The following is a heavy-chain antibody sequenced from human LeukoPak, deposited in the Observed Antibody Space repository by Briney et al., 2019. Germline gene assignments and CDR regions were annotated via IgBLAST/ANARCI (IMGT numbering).Heavy chain of an antibody. CDR2: ISSSGSTI. D-gene: IGHD6-6*01. J-gene: IGHJ6*03. CDR3: ARARGCSSFYYYYYYMDV. V-gene: IGHV3-11*01. CDR1: GFTFSDYY. Sequence: GGSLRLSCAASGFTFSDYYMSWIRQAPGKGLEWVSYISSSGSTIYYADSVKGRFTISRDNAKNSLYLQMNSLRAEDTAVYYCARARGCSSFYYYYYYMDVWGKGTTVTVSS.